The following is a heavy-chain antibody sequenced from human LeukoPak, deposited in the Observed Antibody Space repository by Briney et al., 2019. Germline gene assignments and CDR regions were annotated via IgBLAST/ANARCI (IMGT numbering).Heavy chain of an antibody. CDR2: LYYSGET. D-gene: IGHD5-24*01. CDR3: ARHGGIATINPSD. Sequence: PSETLSLTCTVSGGSVSNSTFYCGWIRHPPVEGLEGGGSLYYSGETYYNPFLKSRVTTTEDTSNNEYSLNLSSVTAADTAVYYCARHGGIATINPSDWGQGTLVTVSS. CDR1: GGSVSNSTFY. V-gene: IGHV4-39*01. J-gene: IGHJ4*02.